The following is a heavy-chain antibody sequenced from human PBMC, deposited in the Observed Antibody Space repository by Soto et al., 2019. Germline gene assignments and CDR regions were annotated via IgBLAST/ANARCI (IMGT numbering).Heavy chain of an antibody. CDR2: ISTYNGNT. CDR3: ARDLGWRSATVHLDY. J-gene: IGHJ4*02. D-gene: IGHD3-16*01. CDR1: GYTFTTHG. V-gene: IGHV1-18*01. Sequence: ASVKVSCKARGYTFTTHGISWVRQAPGQGLEWMGWISTYNGNTHSAQSFQDRVTMTTDTSTNTAHMELRSLRFDDTAAYYCARDLGWRSATVHLDYWGQGALVTVSS.